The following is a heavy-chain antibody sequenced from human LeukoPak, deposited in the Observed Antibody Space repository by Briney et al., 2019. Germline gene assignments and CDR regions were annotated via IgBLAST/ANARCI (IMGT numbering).Heavy chain of an antibody. J-gene: IGHJ4*02. V-gene: IGHV1-18*01. CDR3: ARASLYCSSTSCYTNY. Sequence: ASVKVSCKASGYTFTSYGISWVRQAPGQGLEWMGWISAYNGNTNYAQKLQDRVTMTTDTSTSTAYMELRSLRSDDTAVYYCARASLYCSSTSCYTNYWGQGTLVIVSS. CDR2: ISAYNGNT. D-gene: IGHD2-2*02. CDR1: GYTFTSYG.